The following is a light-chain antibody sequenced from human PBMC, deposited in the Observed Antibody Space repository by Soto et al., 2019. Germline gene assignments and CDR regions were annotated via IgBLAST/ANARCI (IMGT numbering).Light chain of an antibody. CDR2: GAS. CDR1: QSVSSD. CDR3: QQYNSWPPIT. V-gene: IGKV3-15*01. J-gene: IGKJ5*01. Sequence: EIVMTQSPATLSVSPWERATLSCMASQSVSSDLAWYHQKPGQAPRLLIYGASTRATGIPARFSGSGSGTEFTLTINSLQSEDFAVYYCQQYNSWPPITFGQGTRLEIK.